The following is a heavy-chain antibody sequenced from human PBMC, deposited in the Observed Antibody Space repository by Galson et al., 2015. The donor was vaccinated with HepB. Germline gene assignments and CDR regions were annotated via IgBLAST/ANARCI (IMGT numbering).Heavy chain of an antibody. D-gene: IGHD1-14*01. Sequence: SLRLSCAASGFTFSSYGMHWVRQAPGKGLGWVAVISYDGSNKYYADSVKGRFTISRDNSKNTLYLQMNSLRAEDTAVYYCASDNRAESGLYGMDVWGQGTTVTVSS. J-gene: IGHJ6*02. CDR2: ISYDGSNK. CDR1: GFTFSSYG. V-gene: IGHV3-30*03. CDR3: ASDNRAESGLYGMDV.